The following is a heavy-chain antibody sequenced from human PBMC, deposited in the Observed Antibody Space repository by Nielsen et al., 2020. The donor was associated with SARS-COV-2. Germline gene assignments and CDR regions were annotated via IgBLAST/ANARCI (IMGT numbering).Heavy chain of an antibody. Sequence: GESLKISCAASGFSFNRYTMNWVRQAPGKGLEWVAVISYDGSNKYYADSVKGRFTISRDNSKNTLYLQMNSLRAEDTAVYYCASDSNSYNYYYYYGMDVWGQGTTVTVSS. D-gene: IGHD2-2*01. CDR1: GFSFNRYT. V-gene: IGHV3-30*03. J-gene: IGHJ6*02. CDR3: ASDSNSYNYYYYYGMDV. CDR2: ISYDGSNK.